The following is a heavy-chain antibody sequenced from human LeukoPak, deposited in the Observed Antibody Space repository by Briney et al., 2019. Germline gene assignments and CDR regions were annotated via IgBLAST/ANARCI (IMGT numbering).Heavy chain of an antibody. J-gene: IGHJ3*02. V-gene: IGHV4-61*02. D-gene: IGHD4-17*01. CDR3: ASGTTVTTYAFDI. CDR2: LYTSGST. CDR1: GGSISSGSYY. Sequence: SETLSLTCTVSGGSISSGSYYWSWIRQPAGKGLEWIGRLYTSGSTNYNPSLKSRVTISVDTSKNQFSLKLSSVTAADTAVYYCASGTTVTTYAFDIWGQGTMVTVSS.